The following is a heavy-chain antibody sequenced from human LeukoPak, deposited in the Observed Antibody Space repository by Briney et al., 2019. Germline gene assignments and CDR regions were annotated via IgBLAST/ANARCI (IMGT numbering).Heavy chain of an antibody. CDR1: GGTLSRYA. D-gene: IGHD5-12*01. Sequence: SVTVSCKASGGTLSRYAISWVRQAPGQGLEWMGGIIPIFGTANYAQKFQGRVTITADESESTAYMELSSLRSDDTAVYYCAGTTHYVDIAATIPYGIYYFDYWGQGTLVTVSA. J-gene: IGHJ4*02. V-gene: IGHV1-69*13. CDR3: AGTTHYVDIAATIPYGIYYFDY. CDR2: IIPIFGTA.